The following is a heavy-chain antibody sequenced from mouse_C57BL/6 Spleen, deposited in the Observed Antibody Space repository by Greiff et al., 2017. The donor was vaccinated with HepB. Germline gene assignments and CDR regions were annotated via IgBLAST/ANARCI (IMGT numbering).Heavy chain of an antibody. CDR2: ISYSGST. D-gene: IGHD1-1*01. CDR1: GYSITSGYD. Sequence: EVKLQQSGPGMVKPSQSLSLTCTVTGYSITSGYDWHWIRHFPGNKLEWMGYISYSGSTNYNPSLKSRISITHDTSKNHFFLKLNSVTTEDTATYYCARDKIYYYGSSSYWYFDVWGTGTTVTVSS. V-gene: IGHV3-1*01. CDR3: ARDKIYYYGSSSYWYFDV. J-gene: IGHJ1*03.